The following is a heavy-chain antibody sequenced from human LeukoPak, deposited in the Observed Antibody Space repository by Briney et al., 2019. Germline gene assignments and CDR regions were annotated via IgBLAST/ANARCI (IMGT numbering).Heavy chain of an antibody. CDR2: IRHDGSEK. CDR3: AADRGWRTSGYYLYYFEY. CDR1: GFIFTNYF. D-gene: IGHD3-3*01. Sequence: GGSLRLSCAASGFIFTNYFMSWVRQAPGRGLEWVASIRHDGSEKYYVDSVRGRFTISRDNTMNSLYLQMSSLRAEDTAVYYCAADRGWRTSGYYLYYFEYWGQGTLVTYSS. J-gene: IGHJ4*02. V-gene: IGHV3-7*01.